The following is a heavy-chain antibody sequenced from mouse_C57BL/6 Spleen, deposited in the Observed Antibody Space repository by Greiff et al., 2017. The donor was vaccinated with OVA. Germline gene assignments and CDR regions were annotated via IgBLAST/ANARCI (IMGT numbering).Heavy chain of an antibody. Sequence: EVQLQQSGPELVKPGASVKISCKASGYTFTDYYMNWVKQSHGKSLEWIGDINPNNGGTSYNQKFKGKATLTVDKSSSTAYIELRSLTSEDSAVYYWASPSYDYDGYYAMDYWGQGTSVTVSS. V-gene: IGHV1-26*01. CDR3: ASPSYDYDGYYAMDY. J-gene: IGHJ4*01. CDR2: INPNNGGT. CDR1: GYTFTDYY. D-gene: IGHD2-4*01.